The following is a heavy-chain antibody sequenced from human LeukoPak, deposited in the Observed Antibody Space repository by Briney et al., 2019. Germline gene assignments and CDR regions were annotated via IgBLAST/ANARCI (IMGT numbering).Heavy chain of an antibody. J-gene: IGHJ4*02. Sequence: SETLSLTCAVYGGSFSGYYWSWIRQPPGKGLEWIGETNHSGSTNYNPSLKSRVTISVDTSKNQFSLKLSSVTAADTAVYYCARESATVTTGLIEYWGQGTLVTVSS. CDR1: GGSFSGYY. CDR3: ARESATVTTGLIEY. D-gene: IGHD4-17*01. V-gene: IGHV4-34*01. CDR2: TNHSGST.